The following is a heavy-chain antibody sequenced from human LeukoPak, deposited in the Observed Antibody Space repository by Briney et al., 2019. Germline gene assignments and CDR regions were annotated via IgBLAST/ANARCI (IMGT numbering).Heavy chain of an antibody. CDR3: ARDKSYGLELRWFDP. CDR1: GYTFTGYY. D-gene: IGHD1-7*01. J-gene: IGHJ5*02. Sequence: ASVKVSCKASGYTFTGYYMHWVRQAPGQGLEWMGWINPNSGGTNYAQKFQGRVTMTRDTSISTAYMELSRLRSDDTAVYYCARDKSYGLELRWFDPWGQGTLVTVSS. V-gene: IGHV1-2*02. CDR2: INPNSGGT.